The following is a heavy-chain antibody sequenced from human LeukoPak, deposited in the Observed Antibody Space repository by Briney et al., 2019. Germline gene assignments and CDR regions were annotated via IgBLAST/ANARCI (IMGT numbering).Heavy chain of an antibody. CDR2: INQETSET. V-gene: IGHV3-7*01. D-gene: IGHD2-15*01. CDR3: AREVDRAFGY. J-gene: IGHJ4*02. Sequence: PGGSLRLSCAASGFRFSSYWMSWVRQAPGEGPEWVANINQETSETYYVDSVRGRFTISRDNAERSLHLQMNSLRVDDTAVYYCAREVDRAFGYWGQGTLVTVSS. CDR1: GFRFSSYW.